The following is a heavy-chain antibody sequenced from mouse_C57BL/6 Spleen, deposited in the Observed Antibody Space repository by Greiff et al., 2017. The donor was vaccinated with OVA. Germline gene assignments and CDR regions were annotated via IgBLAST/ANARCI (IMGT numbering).Heavy chain of an antibody. CDR2: INPSNCGT. Sequence: QVQLQQPGTELAKPGASPKPPCKAPGSPFTRYCIPLVKQRPGQLLAWIGNINPSNCGTNYNEKFKSKATLTVDKASSTAYMQLSSLTSEDSAVYYCARSCGAMDYWGQGTSVTVSS. CDR1: GSPFTRYC. J-gene: IGHJ4*01. V-gene: IGHV1-53*01. CDR3: ARSCGAMDY.